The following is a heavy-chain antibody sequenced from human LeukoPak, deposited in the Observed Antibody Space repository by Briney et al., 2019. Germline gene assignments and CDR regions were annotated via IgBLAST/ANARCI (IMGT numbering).Heavy chain of an antibody. Sequence: PSETLSLTCILSSASISSYYWGWIRQSPGKGLEWIGYIQNTGGTNYNPSLKSRVSISKDTSKNQFSLQVRSVTAADTAVYYCVKHGSGWSFDYWGQGALVTVSS. J-gene: IGHJ4*02. CDR3: VKHGSGWSFDY. CDR1: SASISSYY. D-gene: IGHD6-19*01. CDR2: IQNTGGT. V-gene: IGHV4-59*01.